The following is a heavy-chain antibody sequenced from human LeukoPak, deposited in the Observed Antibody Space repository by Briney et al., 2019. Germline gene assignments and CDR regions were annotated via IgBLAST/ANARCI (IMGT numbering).Heavy chain of an antibody. CDR3: ATHHREGVTGREYFQH. J-gene: IGHJ1*01. CDR2: ISYDGSNK. D-gene: IGHD6-19*01. V-gene: IGHV3-30*03. Sequence: GGSLRLSCAASGFNFGSYGMHWVRQAPGKGLEWVAIISYDGSNKYYADSVKGRFTISRDNSKNTLYAQMSSLRAEDTAVYYCATHHREGVTGREYFQHWGQGTLVTVSS. CDR1: GFNFGSYG.